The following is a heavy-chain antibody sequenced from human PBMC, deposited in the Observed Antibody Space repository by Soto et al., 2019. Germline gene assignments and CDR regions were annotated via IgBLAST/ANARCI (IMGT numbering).Heavy chain of an antibody. CDR3: ARPARECSSPGCAN. D-gene: IGHD2-2*01. CDR1: GLTFRSYW. Sequence: EVQLVESGGGLVQPGGSLRLSCVVSGLTFRSYWMSWVRQAPGKGLEWVANINQDGSESYYVDSVKGRFTISRDNAKNSLYLQMTSLRAEDTAVYYCARPARECSSPGCANWGQEPWSPSPQ. CDR2: INQDGSES. J-gene: IGHJ4*01. V-gene: IGHV3-7*01.